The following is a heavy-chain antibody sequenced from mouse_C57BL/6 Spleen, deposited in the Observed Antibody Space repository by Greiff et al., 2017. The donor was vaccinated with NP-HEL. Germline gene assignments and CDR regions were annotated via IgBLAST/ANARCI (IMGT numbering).Heavy chain of an antibody. CDR1: GYTFTSYW. CDR2: IDPSDSYT. V-gene: IGHV1-69*01. Sequence: QVQLQQPGAELVMPGASVKLSCKASGYTFTSYWMHWVKQRPGQGLEWIGEIDPSDSYTNYNQKFKGKSKLTVDKSSSTAYMQLSSRTSEDSAVYYCARGATVVAKSYWYFDVWGTGTTVTVSS. CDR3: ARGATVVAKSYWYFDV. D-gene: IGHD1-1*01. J-gene: IGHJ1*03.